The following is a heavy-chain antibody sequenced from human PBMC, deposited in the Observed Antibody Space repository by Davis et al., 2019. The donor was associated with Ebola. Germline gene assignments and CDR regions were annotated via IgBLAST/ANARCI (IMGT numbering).Heavy chain of an antibody. D-gene: IGHD2-15*01. CDR1: GFTFTSHY. CDR2: INPSGGST. J-gene: IGHJ6*04. CDR3: AREVVVVVAATPGYYYYGMDV. V-gene: IGHV1-46*01. Sequence: GESLKISCTASGFTFTSHYMHWVRQAPGQGLEWMGIINPSGGSTSYAQKLQVRVTMTRDTSTSTVYMDLSSLGSEDTALYYCAREVVVVVAATPGYYYYGMDVWGKGTTVTVSS.